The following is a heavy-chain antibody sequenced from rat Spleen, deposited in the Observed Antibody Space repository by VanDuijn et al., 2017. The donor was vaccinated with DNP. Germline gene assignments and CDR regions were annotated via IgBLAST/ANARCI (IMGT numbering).Heavy chain of an antibody. CDR2: ISNDGGNT. CDR3: ARHYYDGYYYYATDA. J-gene: IGHJ4*01. CDR1: GFTFSSYW. V-gene: IGHV5-25*01. D-gene: IGHD1-12*03. Sequence: EVQLVKSGGGLVQPGRSLKLSCAASGFTFSSYWMYWIRQAPGKGLEWVASISNDGGNTYHRDSVKGRFTISRDNAKSSLYLQMDSLRSEDTATYYCARHYYDGYYYYATDAWGQGTSVTVSS.